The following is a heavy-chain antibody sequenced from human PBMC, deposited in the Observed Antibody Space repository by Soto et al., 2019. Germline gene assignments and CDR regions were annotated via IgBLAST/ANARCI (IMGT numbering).Heavy chain of an antibody. CDR1: GYTLTELS. CDR3: ATYYDDSSGYYPHFDY. Sequence: ASVKVSCKVSGYTLTELSMHWVRQAPGKGLEWMGGFDPEDGETIYAQKFQGRVTMTEDTSTDTAYMELSSLRSDDTAVYYCATYYDDSSGYYPHFDYWGQGTLVTVSS. V-gene: IGHV1-24*01. J-gene: IGHJ4*02. CDR2: FDPEDGET. D-gene: IGHD3-22*01.